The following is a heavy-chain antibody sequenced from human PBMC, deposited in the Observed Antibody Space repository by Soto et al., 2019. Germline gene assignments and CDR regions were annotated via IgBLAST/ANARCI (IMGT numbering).Heavy chain of an antibody. Sequence: QVQLVQSGAEVKKPGSSVKVSCKASGGTFSSYAISWVRQAPGQGLEWMGGINPIFGTANYAQKFQGRVTITADESTSTAYMELSSLRSEDTAVYYCARDKGAESSGYYNWFDPWGQGTLVTVSS. CDR3: ARDKGAESSGYYNWFDP. V-gene: IGHV1-69*01. CDR2: INPIFGTA. J-gene: IGHJ5*02. D-gene: IGHD3-22*01. CDR1: GGTFSSYA.